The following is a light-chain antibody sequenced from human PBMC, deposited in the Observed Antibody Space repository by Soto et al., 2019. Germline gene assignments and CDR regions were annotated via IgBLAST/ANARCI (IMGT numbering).Light chain of an antibody. CDR2: ATS. J-gene: IGKJ4*01. Sequence: DIQMTQSPSSLSTSVGDRVTITCRASQSINSYLNWYQQKPGKAPKLLIHATSNLQSGVPSRFSGSGSGTDYTLTISSLQPEDFATYYCQQSYSTPPTFGGGTKVEIK. CDR1: QSINSY. CDR3: QQSYSTPPT. V-gene: IGKV1-39*01.